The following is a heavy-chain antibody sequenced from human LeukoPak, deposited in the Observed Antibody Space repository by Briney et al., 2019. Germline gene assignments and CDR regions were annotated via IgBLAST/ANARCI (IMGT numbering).Heavy chain of an antibody. CDR2: IKEDGSES. J-gene: IGHJ5*02. Sequence: GGSLRLSCAVSGFSFSSYWLSWVRQAPGKGLEWLANIKEDGSESYSVDSVKGRFTVSRDNAKSSLYLQMNSLRAEDTAVYYCARTLSNWNYPTWLDPWGQGTLVTVSS. D-gene: IGHD1-7*01. V-gene: IGHV3-7*03. CDR1: GFSFSSYW. CDR3: ARTLSNWNYPTWLDP.